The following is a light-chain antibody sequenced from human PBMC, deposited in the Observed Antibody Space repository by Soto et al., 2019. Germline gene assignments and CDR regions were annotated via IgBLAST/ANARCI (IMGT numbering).Light chain of an antibody. CDR1: TSNIGNNY. CDR3: GTWDSSLSAGV. CDR2: ENN. J-gene: IGLJ3*02. Sequence: QSVVTQPPSVSAASGQKVTISCSGRTSNIGNNYVYWYQQLPGTTPKLLIYENNKRASGIPDRFSGSKSGTSATLGITGLQTGDDADYYCGTWDSSLSAGVFGGGTQLTVL. V-gene: IGLV1-51*01.